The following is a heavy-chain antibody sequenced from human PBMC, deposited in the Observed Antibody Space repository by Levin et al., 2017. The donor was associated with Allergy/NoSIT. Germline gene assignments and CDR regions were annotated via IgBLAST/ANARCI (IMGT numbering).Heavy chain of an antibody. Sequence: SETLSLTCTVSGGSISSTSHYWGWIRQPPGKGLEWIGSAYYTGGTFYNPSLKSRVTMSVDTSKNQFSLKLSSVTAADTALYYCAREPYYDYVMDVWGQGTTVTVAS. CDR2: AYYTGGT. CDR3: AREPYYDYVMDV. CDR1: GGSISSTSHY. V-gene: IGHV4-39*02. J-gene: IGHJ6*02.